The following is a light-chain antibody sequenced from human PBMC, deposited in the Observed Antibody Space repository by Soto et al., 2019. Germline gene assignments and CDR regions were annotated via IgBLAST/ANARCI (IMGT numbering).Light chain of an antibody. Sequence: EIVMTHSPATLSVSPGERATLSCRASQSVSNNLAWYQQKPGQAPRLLIYGASTRATAIPARFSGSGSGTEFTLTISSLQSEDFAVYYCQQRSNWPSFGGGTKVEIK. V-gene: IGKV3-15*01. CDR2: GAS. CDR1: QSVSNN. J-gene: IGKJ4*01. CDR3: QQRSNWPS.